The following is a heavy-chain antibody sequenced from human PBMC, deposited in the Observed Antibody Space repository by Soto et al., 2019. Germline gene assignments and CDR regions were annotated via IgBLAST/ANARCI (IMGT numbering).Heavy chain of an antibody. CDR1: GYTFTSYY. Sequence: QVQLVQSGAEVKKPGASVKVSCKASGYTFTSYYMHWVRQAPGQGLEWMGIINPSGGSTSYAQKFQGRVTLTRDTSTGTVYMELGSLRSEDTAVYYCARGGRIGSSSSGFDPWGQGTLVTVSS. J-gene: IGHJ5*02. CDR2: INPSGGST. D-gene: IGHD6-6*01. CDR3: ARGGRIGSSSSGFDP. V-gene: IGHV1-46*01.